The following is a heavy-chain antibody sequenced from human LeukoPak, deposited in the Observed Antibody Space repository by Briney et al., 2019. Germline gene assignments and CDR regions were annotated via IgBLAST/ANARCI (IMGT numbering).Heavy chain of an antibody. J-gene: IGHJ4*02. D-gene: IGHD6-19*01. CDR1: GGSISSYY. Sequence: PSETLSLTCTVAGGSISSYYWSWIRQPAGKGLEWIGRIYTSGSTNYNPSLKTRATMPVDKSKNQFSRKLSSVDAADRPAYYFARTPMKAVAGTFDHWGQGTLVTVSS. V-gene: IGHV4-4*07. CDR2: IYTSGST. CDR3: ARTPMKAVAGTFDH.